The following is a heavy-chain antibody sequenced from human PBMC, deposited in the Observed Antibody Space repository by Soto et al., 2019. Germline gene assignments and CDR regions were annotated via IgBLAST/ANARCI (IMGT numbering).Heavy chain of an antibody. V-gene: IGHV2-5*02. CDR2: IYWDDDK. J-gene: IGHJ4*02. CDR3: AHTTTTIVGIPFDY. D-gene: IGHD1-26*01. Sequence: QITLKESGPTLVKPTQTLTLTCTFSGFSLTTSGVGVGWIRQPPGKALEWLALIYWDDDKRYSPSLKSRLTITNDTSKDQVVLTMTNMYPVDTATYYCAHTTTTIVGIPFDYWGQGTLVTVSS. CDR1: GFSLTTSGVG.